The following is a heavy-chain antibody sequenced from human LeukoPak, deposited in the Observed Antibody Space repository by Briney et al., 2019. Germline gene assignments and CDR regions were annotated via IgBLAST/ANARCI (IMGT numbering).Heavy chain of an antibody. V-gene: IGHV4-30-2*01. CDR2: IYHSGST. CDR3: ARSPVAPVFFDY. J-gene: IGHJ4*02. Sequence: PSETLSLTCTVSGGSISSGGYYWSWIRQPPGKGLEWIGYIYHSGSTYYNPSLKSRVTISVDRSKNQFSLKLSSVTAADTAVYYCARSPVAPVFFDYWGQGTLVTVSS. CDR1: GGSISSGGYY. D-gene: IGHD6-19*01.